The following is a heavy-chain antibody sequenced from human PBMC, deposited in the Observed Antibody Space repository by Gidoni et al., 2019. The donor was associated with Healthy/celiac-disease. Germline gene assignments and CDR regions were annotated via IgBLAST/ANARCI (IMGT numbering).Heavy chain of an antibody. V-gene: IGHV3-21*01. Sequence: EVQLVESGGGLVKPGGSLRLSCAASGFTFSSYSMNWVRQAPGKGLEWVSSISSSSSYIYYADSVKGRFTISRDNAKNSLYLQMNSLRAEDTAVYYCAREVASRLYYFDYWGQGTLVTVSS. CDR2: ISSSSSYI. CDR1: GFTFSSYS. CDR3: AREVASRLYYFDY. J-gene: IGHJ4*02.